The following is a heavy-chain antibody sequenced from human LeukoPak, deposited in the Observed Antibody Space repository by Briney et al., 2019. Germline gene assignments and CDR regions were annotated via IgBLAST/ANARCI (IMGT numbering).Heavy chain of an antibody. J-gene: IGHJ4*02. CDR3: ARDLGSYGYDY. V-gene: IGHV3-21*01. CDR1: GFTFSSYS. Sequence: GGSLRLSCAASGFTFSSYSMNWVRQAPGKGLEWVSSISSSGSYIYYADSVKGRFTISRDNAKNSLYLQMNSLRAEDTAVYYCARDLGSYGYDYWGQGTLVTVSS. D-gene: IGHD5-18*01. CDR2: ISSSGSYI.